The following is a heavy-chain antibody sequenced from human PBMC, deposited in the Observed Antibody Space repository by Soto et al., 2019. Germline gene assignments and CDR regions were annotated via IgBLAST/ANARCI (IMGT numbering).Heavy chain of an antibody. D-gene: IGHD4-17*01. Sequence: ASVKVSCKASGYTFTSYAMHWVRQAPGQRLEWMGWINAGNGNTKYSQKFQGRVTITRDTSASTAYMELSSLRSEDTAVYYCATTTVTTLRYYYYGMDVWGQGTTVTVSS. CDR1: GYTFTSYA. J-gene: IGHJ6*02. V-gene: IGHV1-3*01. CDR2: INAGNGNT. CDR3: ATTTVTTLRYYYYGMDV.